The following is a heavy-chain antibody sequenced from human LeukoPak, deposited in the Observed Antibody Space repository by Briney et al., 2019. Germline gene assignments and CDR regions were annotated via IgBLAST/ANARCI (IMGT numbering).Heavy chain of an antibody. J-gene: IGHJ5*02. CDR1: GYAFNDIY. CDR2: INPNSGAR. Sequence: ASVKVSCKASGYAFNDIYFNWVRRAPGQGLEWMGWINPNSGARIYSQKFQGRVTMDTSVSTVYMELSSLTSDDTAVYYCATSTSVTHTRDPWGQGTLVTVSS. V-gene: IGHV1-2*02. CDR3: ATSTSVTHTRDP. D-gene: IGHD5/OR15-5a*01.